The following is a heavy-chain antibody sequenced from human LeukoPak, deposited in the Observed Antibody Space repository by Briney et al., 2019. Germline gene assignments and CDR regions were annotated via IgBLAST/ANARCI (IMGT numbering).Heavy chain of an antibody. CDR2: INHSGSN. V-gene: IGHV4-34*01. D-gene: IGHD5-24*01. CDR3: ARVLRDGYTERTLY. Sequence: SDTLSLICAVYGGSFSGYYWSWIRQPPGKGLEWIGEINHSGSNNYNPSLKSRVTISVDTSKNQFSLKLSSVTAADTAVYYCARVLRDGYTERTLYWGQRTLVTVS. CDR1: GGSFSGYY. J-gene: IGHJ4*02.